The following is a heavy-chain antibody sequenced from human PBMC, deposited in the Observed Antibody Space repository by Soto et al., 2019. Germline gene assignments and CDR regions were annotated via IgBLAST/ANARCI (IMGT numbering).Heavy chain of an antibody. V-gene: IGHV3-30*18. J-gene: IGHJ5*02. Sequence: QVQLVESGGGVVQPGGSLRLSCAASGFMFSGYGMHWIRQAPGKGLEWVAVVSHDGVDNYYGDSVMGRCTVSRDDSKNTLFLPIDRVTADDSGVYYCAKLIGGVKASGGTGNWIDPWGQGTLVTVSS. CDR3: AKLIGGVKASGGTGNWIDP. D-gene: IGHD2-15*01. CDR2: VSHDGVDN. CDR1: GFMFSGYG.